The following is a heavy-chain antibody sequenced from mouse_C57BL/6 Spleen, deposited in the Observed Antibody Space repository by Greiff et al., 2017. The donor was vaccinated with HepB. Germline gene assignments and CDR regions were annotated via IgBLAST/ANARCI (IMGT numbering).Heavy chain of an antibody. CDR1: GYTFTSYW. V-gene: IGHV1-59*01. CDR3: ARWDGSSLFDY. D-gene: IGHD1-1*01. CDR2: IDPSDSYT. Sequence: QVQLQQPGAELVRPGTSVKLSCKASGYTFTSYWMHWVKQRPGQGLEWIGVIDPSDSYTNYNQKFKGKATLTVDTSSSTAYMQLSSLTSEDSAVYYCARWDGSSLFDYWGQGTTLTVSS. J-gene: IGHJ2*01.